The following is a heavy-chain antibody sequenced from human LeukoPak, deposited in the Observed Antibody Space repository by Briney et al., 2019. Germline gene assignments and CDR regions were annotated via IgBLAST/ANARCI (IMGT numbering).Heavy chain of an antibody. CDR1: GFSLGSYS. Sequence: GGSLRLSCVASGFSLGSYSMNWVRQAPGKGLEWISYISSSSGTVYYADSVKGRFTISGDNAKNSLFLQLNTLRVDDTAVYYCARGYSFIDFWGQGTLLTVSS. D-gene: IGHD5-18*01. CDR2: ISSSSGTV. J-gene: IGHJ4*02. V-gene: IGHV3-48*01. CDR3: ARGYSFIDF.